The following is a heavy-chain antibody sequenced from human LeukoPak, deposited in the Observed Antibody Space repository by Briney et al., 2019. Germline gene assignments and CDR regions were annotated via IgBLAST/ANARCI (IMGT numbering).Heavy chain of an antibody. Sequence: GGSLRLSCAASGFSFSAYWMTWARQAPGTGLEWVANINPAGSETYYVDPVKGLFSISRENDNNLVYLQMNSLRAEDTAVYHCARFGYVAAVDVWGQGTPVTVSS. V-gene: IGHV3-7*01. CDR1: GFSFSAYW. D-gene: IGHD2-15*01. CDR2: INPAGSET. CDR3: ARFGYVAAVDV. J-gene: IGHJ4*02.